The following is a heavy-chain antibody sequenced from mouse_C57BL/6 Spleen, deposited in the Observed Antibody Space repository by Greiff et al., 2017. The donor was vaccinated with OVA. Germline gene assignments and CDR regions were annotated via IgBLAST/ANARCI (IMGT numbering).Heavy chain of an antibody. J-gene: IGHJ3*01. D-gene: IGHD2-4*01. Sequence: VQLQQSGPELVKPGASVKIPCKASGYTFTDYNMDWVKQSHGKSLEWIGDINPNNGGTIYNQKFKGKATLTVDKSSSTAYMELRSLTSEDTAVYYCARRGDYYDYGLFAYWGQGTLVTVSA. CDR3: ARRGDYYDYGLFAY. CDR1: GYTFTDYN. CDR2: INPNNGGT. V-gene: IGHV1-18*01.